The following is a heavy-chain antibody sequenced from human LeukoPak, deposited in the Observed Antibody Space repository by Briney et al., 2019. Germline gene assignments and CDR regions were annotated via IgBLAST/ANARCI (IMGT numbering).Heavy chain of an antibody. CDR3: ARWTPNSYVASFNY. V-gene: IGHV4-34*01. CDR1: GFTFSSYA. J-gene: IGHJ4*02. CDR2: INHSGST. Sequence: GSLRLSCAASGFTFSSYAMSWVRQAPGKGLEWIGEINHSGSTNYNPSLKSRVTISVDTSKNQFSLKLSSVTAADTAVYYCARWTPNSYVASFNYWGQGTLVTVSS. D-gene: IGHD5-18*01.